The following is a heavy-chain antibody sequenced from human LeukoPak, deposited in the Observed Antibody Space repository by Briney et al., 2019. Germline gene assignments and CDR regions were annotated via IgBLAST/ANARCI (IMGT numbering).Heavy chain of an antibody. Sequence: SETLSLTCTVSGGSISSYHWSWIRQPPGKGLEWIGEINHSGSTNYNPSLKSRVTISVDTSKNQFSLKLSSVTAADTAVYYCARVAPILTGYKHFDYWGQGTLVTVSS. V-gene: IGHV4-34*01. CDR2: INHSGST. J-gene: IGHJ4*02. CDR1: GGSISSYH. CDR3: ARVAPILTGYKHFDY. D-gene: IGHD3-9*01.